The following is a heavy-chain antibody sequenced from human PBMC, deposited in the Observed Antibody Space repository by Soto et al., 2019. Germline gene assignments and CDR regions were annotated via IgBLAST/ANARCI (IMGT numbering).Heavy chain of an antibody. Sequence: SETLSLTCTVSGGSVSSGSYYWSWIRQPPGKGLEWIGYIYYSGSTNYNPSLKSRVTISVDTSKNQFSLKLSSVTAADTAVYYCATADQWELLRTDYWGQGTLVTAPQ. CDR2: IYYSGST. J-gene: IGHJ4*02. D-gene: IGHD1-26*01. V-gene: IGHV4-61*01. CDR1: GGSVSSGSYY. CDR3: ATADQWELLRTDY.